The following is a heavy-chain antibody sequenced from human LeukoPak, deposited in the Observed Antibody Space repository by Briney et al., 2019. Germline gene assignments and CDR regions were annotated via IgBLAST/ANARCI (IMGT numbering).Heavy chain of an antibody. J-gene: IGHJ4*02. CDR2: ISPSSSSI. CDR1: GFTFSTYT. CDR3: ARRSPNYYFDY. Sequence: GGSLRLSCEASGFTFSTYTMNWVRQAPGKGLEWVSFISPSSSSIYYADSVKGRFTVSRDNAKNSLYLQMNSLRAEDTAVYYCARRSPNYYFDYWGQGTPVTVSS. V-gene: IGHV3-21*01.